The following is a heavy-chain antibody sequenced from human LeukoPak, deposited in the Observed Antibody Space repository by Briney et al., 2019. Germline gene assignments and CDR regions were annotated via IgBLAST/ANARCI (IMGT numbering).Heavy chain of an antibody. J-gene: IGHJ4*02. V-gene: IGHV4-59*01. Sequence: SETLSLTCTVSGGSISSYYWSWIRQPPGKGLEWIGYIYYSGSTNYNPSLKSRVTISVDTSKNQFSLKLSSVTAADTAVYYCARGASLWFGELSHYYFDYWGQGTLVTVSS. CDR2: IYYSGST. CDR1: GGSISSYY. CDR3: ARGASLWFGELSHYYFDY. D-gene: IGHD3-10*01.